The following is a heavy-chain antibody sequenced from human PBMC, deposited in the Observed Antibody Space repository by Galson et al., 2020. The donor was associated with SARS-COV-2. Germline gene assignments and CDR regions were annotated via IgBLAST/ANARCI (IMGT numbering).Heavy chain of an antibody. Sequence: SETLSLTCTVSGGSIGSGGYYWTWIRQHPGKGLEWIGYIYYTGTTYYNPSLNSRVIISADASKNQFSLKLTSVTAADTALYYCARDSGNGSGSYLYWGQGTLVTVSS. D-gene: IGHD3-10*01. CDR2: IYYTGTT. CDR1: GGSIGSGGYY. CDR3: ARDSGNGSGSYLY. V-gene: IGHV4-31*03. J-gene: IGHJ4*02.